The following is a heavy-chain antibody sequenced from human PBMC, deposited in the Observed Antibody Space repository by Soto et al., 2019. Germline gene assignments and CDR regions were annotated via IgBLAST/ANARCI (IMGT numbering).Heavy chain of an antibody. J-gene: IGHJ6*02. Sequence: PETLPLSCTVSGGSISSHYWSWIRQPPGKGLEWIGYIYYSGSTNYNPSLKSRVTISVDTSKNQFSLKLSSVTAADTAVYYCARDHGHYVFLTGYFHYYGLDVSAQGTTVTGS. D-gene: IGHD3-9*01. V-gene: IGHV4-59*11. CDR1: GGSISSHY. CDR3: ARDHGHYVFLTGYFHYYGLDV. CDR2: IYYSGST.